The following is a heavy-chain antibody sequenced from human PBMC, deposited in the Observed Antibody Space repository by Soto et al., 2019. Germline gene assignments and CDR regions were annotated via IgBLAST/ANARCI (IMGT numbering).Heavy chain of an antibody. CDR1: GFTFSSYW. J-gene: IGHJ5*02. Sequence: PGGSLRLSCAASGFTFSSYWMSWVRQAPGKGLEWVANIKQDGSEKYYVDSVKGRFTISRDNAKNSLYLQMNSLRAEDTAVYYFARERMGPGVTTWFDPWDQGTLVSVPS. CDR2: IKQDGSEK. CDR3: ARERMGPGVTTWFDP. D-gene: IGHD3-10*01. V-gene: IGHV3-7*01.